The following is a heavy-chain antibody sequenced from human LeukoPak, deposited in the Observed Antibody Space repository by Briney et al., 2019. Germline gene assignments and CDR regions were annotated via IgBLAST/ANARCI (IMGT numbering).Heavy chain of an antibody. J-gene: IGHJ4*02. V-gene: IGHV3-23*01. CDR2: ISGSGGST. D-gene: IGHD3-3*01. CDR3: AKDQQGSQTAYDFWSGYWVYYFDY. CDR1: GFTFSSYA. Sequence: GGSLRLSCAASGFTFSSYAMSWVRQAPGKGLEWVSAISGSGGSTYYADSVKGRFTISRDNSKNTLYLQMNSLRAEDTAVYYCAKDQQGSQTAYDFWSGYWVYYFDYWGQGTLVTVSS.